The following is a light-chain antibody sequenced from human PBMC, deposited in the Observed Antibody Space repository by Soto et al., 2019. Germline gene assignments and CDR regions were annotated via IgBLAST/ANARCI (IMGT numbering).Light chain of an antibody. CDR1: QSVSSY. CDR3: QHRSTWPST. V-gene: IGKV3-11*01. Sequence: EIVFRQAPATPFFSLGEKDTLSSRACQSVSSYLAWYQQKPGQAPRLLIYDASNRATGISARFSGSGSGTDFTLTISSLEPEDFAVYYFQHRSTWPSTFAQGTRLEIK. J-gene: IGKJ5*01. CDR2: DAS.